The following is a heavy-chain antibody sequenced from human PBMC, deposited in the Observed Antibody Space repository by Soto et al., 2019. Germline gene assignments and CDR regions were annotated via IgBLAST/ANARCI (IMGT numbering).Heavy chain of an antibody. Sequence: QVQLVESGGGLVRPGGSLRLSCTASGFALIDYMSWIRQAPGRGLECVSYISGSGTAIYTADSVKGRFTVSKDDAKNSLYLKMNSLTAEDTAVYYCARDYSNKGFDYWGHGTLVTVSS. J-gene: IGHJ4*01. CDR2: ISGSGTAI. CDR3: ARDYSNKGFDY. CDR1: GFALIDY. D-gene: IGHD4-4*01. V-gene: IGHV3-11*01.